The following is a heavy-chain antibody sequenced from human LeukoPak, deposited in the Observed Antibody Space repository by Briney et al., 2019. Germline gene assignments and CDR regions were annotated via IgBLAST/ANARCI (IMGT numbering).Heavy chain of an antibody. J-gene: IGHJ6*03. V-gene: IGHV4-59*01. CDR1: GGSISSYY. CDR3: ARGRVTYDFWSGYSYYYYMDV. CDR2: IYYSGST. D-gene: IGHD3-3*01. Sequence: SETLSLTCTVSGGSISSYYWSWIRQPPGKGLEWIGYIYYSGSTNYNPSLKSRVTISVDTSKNQFSLKLSSVTAADTAVYYCARGRVTYDFWSGYSYYYYMDVWGKGTTVTVSS.